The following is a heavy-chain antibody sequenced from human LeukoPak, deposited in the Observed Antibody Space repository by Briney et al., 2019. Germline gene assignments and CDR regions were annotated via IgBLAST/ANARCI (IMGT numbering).Heavy chain of an antibody. J-gene: IGHJ6*03. Sequence: SETLSLTCAVYGGSFSGYYWSWIRQPPGKGLEWIGEINHSGSTNYNPSLKSRVTISVDTSKNQFSLKLSSVTAADTAVYYCARGIITIFGAGIPKGNYYYYMDVWGKGTTVTVSS. CDR2: INHSGST. D-gene: IGHD3-3*01. CDR1: GGSFSGYY. V-gene: IGHV4-34*01. CDR3: ARGIITIFGAGIPKGNYYYYMDV.